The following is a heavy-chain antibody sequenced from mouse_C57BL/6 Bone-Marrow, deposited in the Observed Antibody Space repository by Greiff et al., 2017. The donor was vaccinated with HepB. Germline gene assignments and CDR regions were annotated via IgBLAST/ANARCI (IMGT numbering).Heavy chain of an antibody. J-gene: IGHJ2*01. CDR1: GFTFSSYG. CDR3: ARGYYRYYFDY. Sequence: EVKVVESGGDLVKPGGSLKLSCAASGFTFSSYGMSWVRQTPDKRLEWVATISSGGSYTYYPDSVKGRFTISRDNAKNTLYLQMSSLKSEDTAMYYCARGYYRYYFDYWGQGTTLTVSS. CDR2: ISSGGSYT. V-gene: IGHV5-6*01. D-gene: IGHD2-3*01.